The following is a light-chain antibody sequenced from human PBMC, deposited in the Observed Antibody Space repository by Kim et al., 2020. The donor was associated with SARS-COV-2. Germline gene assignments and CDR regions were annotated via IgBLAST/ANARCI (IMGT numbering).Light chain of an antibody. V-gene: IGKV1-33*01. J-gene: IGKJ2*01. CDR2: DAS. Sequence: SASVGDRVTLTCQASQDIGNSLNWYHQKSGKAPILLIYDASNLEKGVPSRFSGRGSGTDFTFTISTLQPEDIGTYYCQQYDIVPPTFGQGTKLEIK. CDR1: QDIGNS. CDR3: QQYDIVPPT.